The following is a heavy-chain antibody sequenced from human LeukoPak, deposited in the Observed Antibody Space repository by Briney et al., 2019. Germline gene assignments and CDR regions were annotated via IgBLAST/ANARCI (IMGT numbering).Heavy chain of an antibody. CDR1: GFTFSSYA. D-gene: IGHD3-10*01. J-gene: IGHJ4*02. CDR2: ISGSGGST. CDR3: AKDPTFMVRGAVFDY. V-gene: IGHV3-23*01. Sequence: PGGSLRLSCAASGFTFSSYAMSWVRQAPGKGLEWVSAISGSGGSTYYADSVKGRFTISRDNSKNTLYLQMNSLRAEDTAVYYCAKDPTFMVRGAVFDYWGQGTLVTASS.